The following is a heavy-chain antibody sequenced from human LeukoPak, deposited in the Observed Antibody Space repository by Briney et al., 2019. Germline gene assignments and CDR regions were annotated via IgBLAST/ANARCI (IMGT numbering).Heavy chain of an antibody. CDR3: AREKGRNYFDY. V-gene: IGHV3-48*03. CDR1: GFTFSSYE. D-gene: IGHD3-10*01. CDR2: ISSSDSTI. Sequence: GGSLRLSCAASGFTFSSYEINWLPPAPGQGLEGVSYISSSDSTIYYTDSVKGRFTMSRDNAKNSLYLQMNSLRAEDTAVYYCAREKGRNYFDYWGQGTLVTVCS. J-gene: IGHJ4*02.